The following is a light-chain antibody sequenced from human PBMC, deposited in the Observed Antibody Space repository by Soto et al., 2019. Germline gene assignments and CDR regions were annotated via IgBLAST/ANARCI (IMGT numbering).Light chain of an antibody. Sequence: EIVLTQSPATLSLSPGERATLSCRASQSVGTSLAWFQQKRGQAPRLLINDASKRATGIPGRFSGSGSGTDFSLTISSLEPEDFAVYYCHQRYGWPLTFGGGTRVEIK. V-gene: IGKV3-11*01. CDR3: HQRYGWPLT. CDR2: DAS. CDR1: QSVGTS. J-gene: IGKJ4*01.